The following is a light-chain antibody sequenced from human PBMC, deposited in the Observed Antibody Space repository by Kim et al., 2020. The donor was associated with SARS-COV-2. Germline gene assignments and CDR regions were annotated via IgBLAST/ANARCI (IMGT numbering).Light chain of an antibody. Sequence: SSELTQDPAVSVALGQTVRITCQGDSLRSYYATWYQQKPGQAPIVVIYGKNNRPSEIPDRFSGSSSGNTASLTITGTQAGDEADYYCNSRDSNDNVVFGG. J-gene: IGLJ2*01. CDR1: SLRSYY. CDR2: GKN. V-gene: IGLV3-19*01. CDR3: NSRDSNDNVV.